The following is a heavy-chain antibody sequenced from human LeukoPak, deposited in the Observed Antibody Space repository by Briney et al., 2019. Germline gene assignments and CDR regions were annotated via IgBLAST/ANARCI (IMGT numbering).Heavy chain of an antibody. CDR3: AKAVTPQRSLLSCFDY. J-gene: IGHJ4*02. D-gene: IGHD2-15*01. CDR2: ISWNSGAI. V-gene: IGHV3-9*01. Sequence: PGRSLRLSCAASGFTLDDYAMHWVRQAPGKGLEWVSGISWNSGAIGYTDSVKGRFTISRDNSKNTLYLQMNSLRAEDTAVYYCAKAVTPQRSLLSCFDYWGLGTLVTVSS. CDR1: GFTLDDYA.